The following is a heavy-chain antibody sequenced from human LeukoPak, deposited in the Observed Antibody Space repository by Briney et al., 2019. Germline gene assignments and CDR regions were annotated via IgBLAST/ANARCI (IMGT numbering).Heavy chain of an antibody. J-gene: IGHJ4*02. CDR2: ISYDGSNK. Sequence: GGSLRLSCAASGFTFSSYAMRWVRQAPGKGLEWVAVISYDGSNKYYADSVKGRFTISRDNSKNTLYLQMNSLRAEDTAVYYCASAGSPPSRYFDWLYYFDYWGQGTLVTVSS. D-gene: IGHD3-9*01. CDR1: GFTFSSYA. CDR3: ASAGSPPSRYFDWLYYFDY. V-gene: IGHV3-30*04.